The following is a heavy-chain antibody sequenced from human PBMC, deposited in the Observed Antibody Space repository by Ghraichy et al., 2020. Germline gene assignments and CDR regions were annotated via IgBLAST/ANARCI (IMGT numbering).Heavy chain of an antibody. D-gene: IGHD3-10*01. CDR2: IYYSGST. CDR1: GGSISSGGYY. J-gene: IGHJ5*02. Sequence: QTPSLTCTVSGGSISSGGYYWSWIRQHPGKGLEWIGYIYYSGSTYYNPSLKSRVTISVDTSKNQFSLKLSSVTAADTAVYYCARDFSSRGFNWFDPWGQGTLVTVSS. V-gene: IGHV4-31*03. CDR3: ARDFSSRGFNWFDP.